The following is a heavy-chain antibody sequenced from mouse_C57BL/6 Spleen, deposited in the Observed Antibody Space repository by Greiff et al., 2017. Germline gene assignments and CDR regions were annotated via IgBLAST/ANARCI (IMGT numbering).Heavy chain of an antibody. J-gene: IGHJ2*01. CDR1: GYTFTSYW. V-gene: IGHV1-53*01. CDR2: INPSNGGT. D-gene: IGHD2-4*01. CDR3: ARWGLYYDYDEGDD. Sequence: QVQLQQPGTELVKPGASVKLSCKASGYTFTSYWMHWVKQRPGQGLEWIGNINPSNGGTNYNEKFKSKATLTVDKSSSTASMQLSSRTSEDSAVDDCARWGLYYDYDEGDDWGQGTTLTVAS.